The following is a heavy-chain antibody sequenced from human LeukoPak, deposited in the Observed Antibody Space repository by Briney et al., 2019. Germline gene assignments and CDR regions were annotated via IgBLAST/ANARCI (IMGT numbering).Heavy chain of an antibody. D-gene: IGHD6-19*01. CDR1: GGSLSSYY. V-gene: IGHV4-59*12. Sequence: PSETLSLTCTVSGGSLSSYYWSWIRQPPGKGLEGIGYIYYSGSTNYNPSLKSRVTISVDTSKNQFSLKLSSVTAADTAVYYCARVKGYSSGWYLDYWGQGTLVTVSS. CDR2: IYYSGST. J-gene: IGHJ4*02. CDR3: ARVKGYSSGWYLDY.